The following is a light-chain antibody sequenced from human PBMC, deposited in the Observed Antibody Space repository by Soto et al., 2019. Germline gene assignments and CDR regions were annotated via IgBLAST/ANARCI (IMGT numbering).Light chain of an antibody. V-gene: IGKV2-28*01. J-gene: IGKJ2*01. Sequence: DIVMTQSPLSLPVTPGEPASISCRSSRSLLHTNGYNYLDWYLQKPGQSPQLLIYLGSNRASGVPDRFSGSGSGTDFTFTISSLQPEDIATYYCQQYDNLYTFGQGTKVDIK. CDR3: QQYDNLYT. CDR2: LGS. CDR1: RSLLHTNGYNY.